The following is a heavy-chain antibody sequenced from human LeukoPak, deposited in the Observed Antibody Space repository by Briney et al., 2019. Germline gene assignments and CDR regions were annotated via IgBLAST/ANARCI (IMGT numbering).Heavy chain of an antibody. V-gene: IGHV3-74*01. J-gene: IGHJ4*02. CDR1: GFTFSSYW. CDR3: ARAQAGKSCPYDY. Sequence: QPGGSLRLSCAASGFTFSSYWMHWVRQAPGKGLVWVSRINSDGSSTSYADSVKGRFTIPRDNAKNTLYLQMNSLRAEDTAVYYCARAQAGKSCPYDYWGQGTLVTVSS. CDR2: INSDGSST. D-gene: IGHD1-14*01.